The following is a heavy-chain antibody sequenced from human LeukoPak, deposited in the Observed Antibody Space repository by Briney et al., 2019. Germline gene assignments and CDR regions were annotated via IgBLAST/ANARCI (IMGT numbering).Heavy chain of an antibody. CDR1: GFIFSNYG. V-gene: IGHV3-30*02. CDR2: IRYDESNK. J-gene: IGHJ5*02. Sequence: PGGSLRLSCAASGFIFSNYGMHWVRQAPGKGLEWVAFIRYDESNKFYADSVKGRFTISRDNSKNILFLQMNSLRAEDTAVYYWATMQWVEGVVWFDPCDQGTLVTVSS. CDR3: ATMQWVEGVVWFDP. D-gene: IGHD6-19*01.